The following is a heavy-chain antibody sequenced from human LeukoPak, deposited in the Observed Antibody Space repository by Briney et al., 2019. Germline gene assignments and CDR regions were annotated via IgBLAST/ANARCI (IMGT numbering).Heavy chain of an antibody. D-gene: IGHD3-10*01. CDR1: GFTFDDYA. CDR3: AKDVGFSY. V-gene: IGHV3-9*01. Sequence: SGRSLRLSCAASGFTFDDYAMHWVRQAPGKGLEWVSGISWNSGSIGYADSVKGRFTISRDNAKNSLYLQMNSLRAEDTALYYCAKDVGFSYWGQGTLVTVSS. J-gene: IGHJ4*02. CDR2: ISWNSGSI.